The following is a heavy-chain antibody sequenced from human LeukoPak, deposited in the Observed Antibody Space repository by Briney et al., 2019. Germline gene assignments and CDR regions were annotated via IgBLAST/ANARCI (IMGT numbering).Heavy chain of an antibody. Sequence: ASVKVSCKASGYTFTGYYMHWVRQAPGQGLEWMGWINPNSGGTNYAQKFQGRVTMTRDTSISTAYMELSRLRSDDTAVYYCARDPSYHGGYFDYWGQGTLVTVSS. D-gene: IGHD2-2*01. J-gene: IGHJ4*02. CDR3: ARDPSYHGGYFDY. CDR1: GYTFTGYY. CDR2: INPNSGGT. V-gene: IGHV1-2*02.